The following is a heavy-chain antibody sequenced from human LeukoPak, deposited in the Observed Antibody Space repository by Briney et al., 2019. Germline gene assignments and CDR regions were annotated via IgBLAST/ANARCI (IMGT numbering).Heavy chain of an antibody. CDR3: AISNYGY. Sequence: GGSLRLSCEASGFTFSSYGMHWVRQAPGKGLEWVAVISYDGSNKYYADSVKGRFTISRDNSKNTLYLQMNSLRAEDTAVYYCAISNYGYWGQGTLVTVSS. J-gene: IGHJ4*02. V-gene: IGHV3-30*03. CDR2: ISYDGSNK. D-gene: IGHD4-11*01. CDR1: GFTFSSYG.